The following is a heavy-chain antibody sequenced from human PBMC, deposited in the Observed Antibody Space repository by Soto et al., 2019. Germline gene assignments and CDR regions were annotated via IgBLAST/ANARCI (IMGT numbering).Heavy chain of an antibody. J-gene: IGHJ6*02. CDR2: IYNSGST. CDR3: ARDGGFYYGMDV. V-gene: IGHV4-59*01. Sequence: QVQLQESGPGLVKPSETLSLTCTVSGASISSYYWTWIRQPPGKGLEWIGYIYNSGSTNYNPSLKSRVTISVDTSKNQFSLKLSSVTVADTAVYYCARDGGFYYGMDVWGQGTTVTVSS. D-gene: IGHD3-3*01. CDR1: GASISSYY.